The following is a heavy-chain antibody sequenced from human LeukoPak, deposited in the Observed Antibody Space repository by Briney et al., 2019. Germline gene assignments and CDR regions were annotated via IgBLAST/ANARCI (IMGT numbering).Heavy chain of an antibody. Sequence: PSGTLSLTCAVSGGFISSNNWWSWVRQPPGKGLEWIGEIYHSGSTNYNPSLKSRVTISVDRSKNQFSLKLSSVTAADTAVYYCARAQGDYGDYSDAFDIWGQGTMVTISS. CDR3: ARAQGDYGDYSDAFDI. CDR1: GGFISSNNW. CDR2: IYHSGST. V-gene: IGHV4-4*02. J-gene: IGHJ3*02. D-gene: IGHD4-17*01.